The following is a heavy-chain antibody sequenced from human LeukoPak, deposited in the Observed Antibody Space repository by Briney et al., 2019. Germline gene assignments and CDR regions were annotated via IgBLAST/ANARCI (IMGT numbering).Heavy chain of an antibody. CDR2: MNPNSGNT. CDR3: ARDRGSGSGNHQGTLFGP. D-gene: IGHD3-10*01. CDR1: GYTFTSYD. V-gene: IGHV1-8*03. Sequence: ASVKVSCKASGYTFTSYDINWVRQATGQGLEWMGWMNPNSGNTGYAQKFQGRLTITADKSKTTAYMELSSLAYDDTAVYYCARDRGSGSGNHQGTLFGPWGQGTLVTVSS. J-gene: IGHJ5*02.